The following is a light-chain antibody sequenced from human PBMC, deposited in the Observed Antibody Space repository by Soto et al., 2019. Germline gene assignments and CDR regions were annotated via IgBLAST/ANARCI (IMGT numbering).Light chain of an antibody. Sequence: EIVMTQSPATLSVSPGERATLSCRASQRVSSNLAWYQQKPGQAPRLLIYGASTRATGIPARFSGSGSGTEFTLTISSLQSEDSALYYCQQYKNWLALTFGGGTKV. CDR1: QRVSSN. CDR3: QQYKNWLALT. V-gene: IGKV3-15*01. J-gene: IGKJ4*01. CDR2: GAS.